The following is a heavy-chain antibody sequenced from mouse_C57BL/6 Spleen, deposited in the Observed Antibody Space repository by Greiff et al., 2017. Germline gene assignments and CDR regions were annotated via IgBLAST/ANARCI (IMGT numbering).Heavy chain of an antibody. J-gene: IGHJ4*01. CDR3: ARRTHYAMDY. V-gene: IGHV1-50*01. CDR1: GYTFTSYW. CDR2: IDPSDSYT. Sequence: VQLQQPGAELVKPGASVKLSCKASGYTFTSYWMQWVKQRPGQGLEWIGEIDPSDSYTNYNQKFKGKATLTVDTSSSTAYMQLSSLTSEDSAVYYCARRTHYAMDYWGQGTSVTVSS.